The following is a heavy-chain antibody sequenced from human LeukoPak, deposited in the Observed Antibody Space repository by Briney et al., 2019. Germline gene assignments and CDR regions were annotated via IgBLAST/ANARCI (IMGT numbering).Heavy chain of an antibody. V-gene: IGHV1-2*02. J-gene: IGHJ4*02. D-gene: IGHD5-12*01. CDR1: GYTLVDYY. CDR2: LNPRTGAT. Sequence: ASVKVSCKASGYTLVDYYMYWVRQAPGQGFEWIGWLNPRTGATKSAQKFQARVTMTRDTSTSTGFMELTRLTSDDTAVYYCARDHRLGRTGYDMPADWGQGTRVIVSS. CDR3: ARDHRLGRTGYDMPAD.